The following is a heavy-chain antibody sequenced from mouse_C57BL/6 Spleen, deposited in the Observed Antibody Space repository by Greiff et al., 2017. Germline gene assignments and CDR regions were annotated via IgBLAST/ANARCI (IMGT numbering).Heavy chain of an antibody. CDR1: GYTFTDYN. J-gene: IGHJ2*01. CDR3: ARSKLLRSYYFDY. Sequence: VQLQQSGPELVKPGASVKIPCKASGYTFTDYNMDWVKQSHGKSLEWIGDINPNNGGTIYNQKFKGKATLTVDKSSSTAYMELRSLTSEDTAVYYCARSKLLRSYYFDYWGQGTTLTVSS. V-gene: IGHV1-18*01. CDR2: INPNNGGT. D-gene: IGHD1-1*01.